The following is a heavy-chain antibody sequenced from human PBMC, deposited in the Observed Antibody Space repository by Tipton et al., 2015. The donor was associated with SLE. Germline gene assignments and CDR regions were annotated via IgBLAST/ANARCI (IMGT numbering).Heavy chain of an antibody. D-gene: IGHD3-10*01. CDR2: IYYSGST. V-gene: IGHV4-31*03. CDR1: GGSISSRSYF. Sequence: TLSLTCTVSGGSISSRSYFWAWIRQPPGKGLEWIGYIYYSGSTYYNPSLKSRVTISVDTSKNQFSLKLSSVTAADTAVYYCAREREYYYGSGTTNGMDVWGQGTTVTVSS. CDR3: AREREYYYGSGTTNGMDV. J-gene: IGHJ6*02.